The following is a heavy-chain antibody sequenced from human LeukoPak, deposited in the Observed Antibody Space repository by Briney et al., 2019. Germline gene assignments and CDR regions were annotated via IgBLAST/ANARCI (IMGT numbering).Heavy chain of an antibody. Sequence: PGESLKISCQASGYSFTTYWIGWVRQMPGKGLEWVANIYPGDSDTRYSPSFQGQVTISADKSLNTVYLQWYSLKASDTAVYYCARADRADCGGPRCSSGSGALDIWGQGTMVTVSS. CDR3: ARADRADCGGPRCSSGSGALDI. CDR1: GYSFTTYW. D-gene: IGHD2-21*01. CDR2: IYPGDSDT. V-gene: IGHV5-51*01. J-gene: IGHJ3*02.